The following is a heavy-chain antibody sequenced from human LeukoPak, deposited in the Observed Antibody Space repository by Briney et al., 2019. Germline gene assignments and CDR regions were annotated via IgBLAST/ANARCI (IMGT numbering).Heavy chain of an antibody. J-gene: IGHJ3*02. Sequence: PSETLSLTCTVSGGSISSGDYYWSWIRQPPGKGMEWIGYIYYSGSTYYNPSLKSRVTISVDTSKNQFSLKLSSVTAADTAVYYCARAQRMDYYDSSGYSAFDIWGQGTMVTVSS. CDR3: ARAQRMDYYDSSGYSAFDI. CDR2: IYYSGST. D-gene: IGHD3-22*01. CDR1: GGSISSGDYY. V-gene: IGHV4-30-4*02.